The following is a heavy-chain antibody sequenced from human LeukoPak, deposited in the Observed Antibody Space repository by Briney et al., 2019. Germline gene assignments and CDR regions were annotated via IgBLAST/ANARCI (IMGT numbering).Heavy chain of an antibody. J-gene: IGHJ4*02. D-gene: IGHD6-19*01. CDR3: ARADSSGWYSLDY. CDR1: GCSISSYY. CDR2: IYYSGST. Sequence: SSETLSLTCTVSGCSISSYYWSWIRQPPGKGLEWMGYIYYSGSTNYNTSLKSRVTISVDTSKNQFSLKLSSVPAADTAVYYCARADSSGWYSLDYSGQGTLVTVSS. V-gene: IGHV4-59*01.